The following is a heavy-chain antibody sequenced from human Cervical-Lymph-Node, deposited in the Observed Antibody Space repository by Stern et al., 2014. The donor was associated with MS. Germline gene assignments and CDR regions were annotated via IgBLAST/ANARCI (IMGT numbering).Heavy chain of an antibody. D-gene: IGHD7-27*01. V-gene: IGHV3-30*18. CDR2: ISKDGSKK. J-gene: IGHJ4*02. Sequence: VQLEESGGGVVQPGRSLRLSCEASGLNFSSYGMHWVRQAPGKEPEWVAVISKDGSKKYYAGTVKGRFPVSRDNSKNTLFLQMNSLRREDTAVYYCAKAWGHWGQGTLVIVSS. CDR1: GLNFSSYG. CDR3: AKAWGH.